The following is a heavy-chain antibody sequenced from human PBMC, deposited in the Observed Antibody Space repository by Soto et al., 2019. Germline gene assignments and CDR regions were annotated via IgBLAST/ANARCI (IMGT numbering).Heavy chain of an antibody. V-gene: IGHV1-69*05. D-gene: IGHD3-10*01. Sequence: SVKVSCKASGGTFTSYAISWVRQAPGQGLEWMGGIITIFGTANYAQKFQGRVTITTDKSTSTAYMELSSLRSEDTAVYYCARVCEEIAHVNMVRAPLDYSGNNGLDVWGQGTTVTVSS. CDR3: ARVCEEIAHVNMVRAPLDYSGNNGLDV. J-gene: IGHJ6*02. CDR2: IITIFGTA. CDR1: GGTFTSYA.